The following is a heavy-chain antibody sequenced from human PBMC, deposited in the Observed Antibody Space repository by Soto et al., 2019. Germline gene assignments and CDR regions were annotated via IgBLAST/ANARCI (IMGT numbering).Heavy chain of an antibody. CDR1: GGSISNSSYY. V-gene: IGHV4-39*07. CDR2: IYNSGRT. CDR3: ARDLWGYCGTDCYPLDV. Sequence: SEPLSLTCTVSGGSISNSSYYWGWIRQPPGKGLEWIGYIYNSGRTYYNPSLKSRVTISVDTSKNQFSLKLNAVTAADTAVYYCARDLWGYCGTDCYPLDVWGQGTTVTVSS. D-gene: IGHD2-21*02. J-gene: IGHJ6*02.